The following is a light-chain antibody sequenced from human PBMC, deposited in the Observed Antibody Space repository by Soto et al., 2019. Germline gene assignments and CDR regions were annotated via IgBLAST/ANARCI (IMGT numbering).Light chain of an antibody. Sequence: EIVLTQSPGTLSLSPGIRATLSCRASLSVTSDYLACYQQKPGQAPRLLIYGASIRATGIPDRFSGRGSGTDFTLTISRLEPEDFAVYYCQQYGDSPYTFGQGTKLEIK. J-gene: IGKJ2*01. CDR1: LSVTSDY. V-gene: IGKV3-20*01. CDR3: QQYGDSPYT. CDR2: GAS.